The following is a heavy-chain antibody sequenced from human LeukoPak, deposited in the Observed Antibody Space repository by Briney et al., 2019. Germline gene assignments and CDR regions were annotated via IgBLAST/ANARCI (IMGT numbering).Heavy chain of an antibody. D-gene: IGHD6-6*01. CDR1: GFTFSSYE. J-gene: IGHJ4*02. CDR3: ARGRDIAARQDYFDY. CDR2: ISSSGSTI. V-gene: IGHV3-48*03. Sequence: GGSLRLSCAASGFTFSSYEMNWVRQAPGKGLEWVSYISSSGSTIYYADSVKGRFTISRDNAKNSLYLQMNSLRAEDTAVYYCARGRDIAARQDYFDYWGQGTLVTVSS.